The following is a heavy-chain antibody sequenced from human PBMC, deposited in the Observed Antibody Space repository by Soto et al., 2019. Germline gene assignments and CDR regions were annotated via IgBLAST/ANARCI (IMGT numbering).Heavy chain of an antibody. Sequence: PSETLSLTCTVSVDSISTYYWSWIRRPAGKGLEWIGRIDASGNTNYNPSLKSRVTMSADTSKKQFSLKLTSVTAADTAVYYCARYSNNWSQTEGMDFLGQGNTVPVSS. CDR1: VDSISTYY. D-gene: IGHD1-20*01. J-gene: IGHJ6*02. CDR2: IDASGNT. V-gene: IGHV4-4*07. CDR3: ARYSNNWSQTEGMDF.